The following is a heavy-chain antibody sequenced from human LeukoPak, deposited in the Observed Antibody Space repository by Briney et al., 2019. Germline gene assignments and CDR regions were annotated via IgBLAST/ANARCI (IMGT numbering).Heavy chain of an antibody. V-gene: IGHV1-2*02. CDR2: INPNSGGT. CDR3: AILSGSYYYYYMDV. D-gene: IGHD1-26*01. CDR1: GYTFTGYY. Sequence: ASVKVSCKASGYTFTGYYMHWMRQAPGQGLEWMGWINPNSGGTNYAQKFQGRVTMTRDTSISTAYMELSRLRSDDTAVYYCAILSGSYYYYYMDVWGKGTTVTVSS. J-gene: IGHJ6*03.